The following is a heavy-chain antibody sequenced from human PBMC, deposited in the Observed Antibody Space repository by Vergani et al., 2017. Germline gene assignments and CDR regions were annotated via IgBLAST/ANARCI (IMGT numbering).Heavy chain of an antibody. CDR1: GGTFSSYA. Sequence: QVQLVQSGAEVKKPGSSVKVSCKASGGTFSSYAISWVRQAPEQGLEWMGRIIPILGTANYAQKFQGRVTITADESTSTAYMELSSLRSEDTAVYYCVGGLRSFQSDYWGQGTLVTVSS. CDR3: VGGLRSFQSDY. D-gene: IGHD3-16*01. V-gene: IGHV1-69*11. J-gene: IGHJ4*02. CDR2: IIPILGTA.